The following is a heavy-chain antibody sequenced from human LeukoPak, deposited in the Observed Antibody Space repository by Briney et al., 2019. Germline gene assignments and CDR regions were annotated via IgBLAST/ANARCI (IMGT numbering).Heavy chain of an antibody. Sequence: SETLSLTCTASGGSISVYYWSWIRQPPGKGLEWIGYIYYSGSTNYNPSLKSRVTISVDTSKNQFSLKLSSVTAADTAVDYCARHSKYYYDSSGSYVGYFQHWGQGTLVTVSS. CDR1: GGSISVYY. CDR3: ARHSKYYYDSSGSYVGYFQH. D-gene: IGHD3-22*01. J-gene: IGHJ1*01. V-gene: IGHV4-59*08. CDR2: IYYSGST.